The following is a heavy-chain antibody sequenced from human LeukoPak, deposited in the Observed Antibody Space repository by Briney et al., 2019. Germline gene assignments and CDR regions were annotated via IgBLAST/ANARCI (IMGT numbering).Heavy chain of an antibody. J-gene: IGHJ4*02. D-gene: IGHD6-13*01. CDR2: ISGSGGST. CDR3: AKGGGAAAGTTWDSSLGY. V-gene: IGHV3-23*01. Sequence: GGSLRLSCAASGFTFSSYAMSWVRQAPGKGLEWVSAISGSGGSTYYADSVKGQFTISRDNSKNTLYLQMNSLRAEDTAVYYCAKGGGAAAGTTWDSSLGYWGQGTLVTVSS. CDR1: GFTFSSYA.